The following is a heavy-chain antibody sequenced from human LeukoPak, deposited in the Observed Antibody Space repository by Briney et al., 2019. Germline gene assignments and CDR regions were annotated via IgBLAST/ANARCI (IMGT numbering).Heavy chain of an antibody. CDR3: ARDGSSWYVDY. V-gene: IGHV1-46*01. Sequence: SVKVSCKASGYTFTSYYMHWVRQAPGQGLEWMGIINPSGGSTSYAQKFQGRVTMTRDTSTSTVYMELGSLRSEDTAVYYCARDGSSWYVDYWGQGTLVTVSS. J-gene: IGHJ4*02. CDR2: INPSGGST. CDR1: GYTFTSYY. D-gene: IGHD6-13*01.